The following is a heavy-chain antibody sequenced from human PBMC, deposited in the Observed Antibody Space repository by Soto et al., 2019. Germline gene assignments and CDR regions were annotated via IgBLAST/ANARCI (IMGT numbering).Heavy chain of an antibody. CDR1: GGTFSSYA. V-gene: IGHV1-69*01. CDR3: ARDQGEYSSSSRGPYYYYGMDV. D-gene: IGHD6-6*01. CDR2: IIPIFGTA. Sequence: QVQLVQSGAEVKKPGSSVKVSCKASGGTFSSYAIGRVRQAPGQGLEWMGGIIPIFGTANYAQKFQGRVTITADESTSTAYMELSSLRSEDTAVYYCARDQGEYSSSSRGPYYYYGMDVWGQGTTVTVSS. J-gene: IGHJ6*02.